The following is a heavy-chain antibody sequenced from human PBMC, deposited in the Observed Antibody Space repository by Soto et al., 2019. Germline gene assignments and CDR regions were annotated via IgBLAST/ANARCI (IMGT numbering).Heavy chain of an antibody. V-gene: IGHV4-61*01. D-gene: IGHD2-2*01. CDR2: ISYTGTT. CDR3: ARVPDR. CDR1: GGSFSSGSYY. J-gene: IGHJ5*02. Sequence: PSETLSLTCTVSGGSFSSGSYYWTWIRQPPGKGLEWIGYISYTGTTNYNPSLKSRVTISVDTSKNQFSLKLSSVTAADTAVYYCARVPDRWGQGTLVTVS.